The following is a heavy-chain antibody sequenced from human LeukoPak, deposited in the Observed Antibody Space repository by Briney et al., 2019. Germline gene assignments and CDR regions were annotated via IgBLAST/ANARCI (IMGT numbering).Heavy chain of an antibody. CDR1: GFTLSDYH. CDR2: ISAGGSTI. V-gene: IGHV3-11*01. J-gene: IGHJ4*02. Sequence: KPGGSLRLSCAASGFTLSDYHMSWIRPAPGMGLEWVSYISAGGSTISYADSVKGRFIISRDNAKDSLYLQMNSLRAEDTALYYCARHTIAGYRRGLDYWGRGTLVTVSS. CDR3: ARHTIAGYRRGLDY. D-gene: IGHD6-13*01.